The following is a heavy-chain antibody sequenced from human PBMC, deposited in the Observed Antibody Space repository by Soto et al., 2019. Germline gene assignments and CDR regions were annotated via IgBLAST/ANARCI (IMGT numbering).Heavy chain of an antibody. CDR1: GFTFSSYT. J-gene: IGHJ3*01. CDR3: VNKMSTRPNGAFDF. D-gene: IGHD1-1*01. V-gene: IGHV3-23*01. CDR2: ISGSGGDT. Sequence: GGSLRLSCAASGFTFSSYTMRWVRQAPGKGLEWVSTISGSGGDTYYADSVKGRFTISRDNSKNTLYLQMNSLLAEDTAIYYCVNKMSTRPNGAFDFWGQGTMVTVSS.